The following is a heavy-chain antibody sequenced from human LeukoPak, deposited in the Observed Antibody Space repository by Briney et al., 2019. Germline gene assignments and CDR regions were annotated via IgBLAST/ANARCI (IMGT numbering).Heavy chain of an antibody. J-gene: IGHJ6*02. CDR1: GFTFSSYA. V-gene: IGHV3-23*01. Sequence: GGSLRLSCAASGFTFSSYAMSWVRQAPGKGLEWVSAISGSGGSTYYADSVKGRFTISRDNSKNTLYLQMGSLRAEDMAVYYCARSMDRAGMDVWGQGTTVTVSS. CDR3: ARSMDRAGMDV. CDR2: ISGSGGST. D-gene: IGHD2-2*03.